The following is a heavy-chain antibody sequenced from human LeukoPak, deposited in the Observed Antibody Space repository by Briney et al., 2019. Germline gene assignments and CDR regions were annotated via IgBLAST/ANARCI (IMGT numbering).Heavy chain of an antibody. V-gene: IGHV1-46*02. CDR1: GYTFNSYY. CDR2: INPSGGST. Sequence: ASVKVSCKASGYTFNSYYIHWVRQAPGQGLEWMGIINPSGGSTNYAQKFQGRVTMTRDMSTSTVYMELSSLRSEDTAVYYCARADSSSLTRWFDPWGQGTLVTVSS. D-gene: IGHD6-6*01. J-gene: IGHJ5*02. CDR3: ARADSSSLTRWFDP.